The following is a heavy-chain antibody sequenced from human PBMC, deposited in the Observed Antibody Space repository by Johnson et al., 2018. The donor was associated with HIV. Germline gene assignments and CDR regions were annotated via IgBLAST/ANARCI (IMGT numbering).Heavy chain of an antibody. D-gene: IGHD2/OR15-2a*01. CDR2: ISWNSGSI. V-gene: IGHV3-74*01. CDR1: GFTFSSYW. Sequence: VQLVESGGGLVQPGGSLRLSCAASGFTFSSYWMHWVRHVPGKGLEWVSGISWNSGSIGYVDSVKGRFTISRDNAKNSLYLQMNSLRAEDTAVYYCARVFVIADDAFDIWGQGTMVTVSS. CDR3: ARVFVIADDAFDI. J-gene: IGHJ3*02.